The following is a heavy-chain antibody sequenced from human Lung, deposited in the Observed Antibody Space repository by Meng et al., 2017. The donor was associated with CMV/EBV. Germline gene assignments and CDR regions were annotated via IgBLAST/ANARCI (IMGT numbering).Heavy chain of an antibody. CDR1: GFTFTSSA. D-gene: IGHD2-2*02. CDR3: EIVVVPAAIGVDAFDI. J-gene: IGHJ3*02. V-gene: IGHV1-58*01. Sequence: SVKVSXKASGFTFTSSAVQWVRQARGQRLEWIGWIGVGSGNTNYAQKFQERVTITRDMSTSTAYMELSSLRSEDTAVYYCEIVVVPAAIGVDAFDIWGQGTMVTVSS. CDR2: IGVGSGNT.